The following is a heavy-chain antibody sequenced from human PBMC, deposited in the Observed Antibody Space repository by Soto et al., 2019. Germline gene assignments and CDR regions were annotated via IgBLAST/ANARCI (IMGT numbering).Heavy chain of an antibody. J-gene: IGHJ4*02. D-gene: IGHD4-17*01. V-gene: IGHV4-39*07. Sequence: SETLSLTCTVSGGSISSSSYYWAWVRQPPGKGLEWIGSIYYSGSTNYNPSLKSRVTISVDTSKNQFSLKLSSVTAADTAVYYCARRYGASFDYWGQGTLVTVSS. CDR1: GGSISSSSYY. CDR2: IYYSGST. CDR3: ARRYGASFDY.